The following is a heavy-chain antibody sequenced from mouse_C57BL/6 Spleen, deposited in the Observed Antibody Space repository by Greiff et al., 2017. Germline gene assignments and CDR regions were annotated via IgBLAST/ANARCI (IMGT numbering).Heavy chain of an antibody. Sequence: EVMLVESGGGLVKPGGSLKLSCAASGFTFSSYAMSWVRQTPEKRLEWVATISDGGSYTYYPDNVKGRFTISRDNAKNNLYLQRSHLKSEYTAMYYGARRVKADSYFDYWGQGTTLTVSS. D-gene: IGHD2-12*01. V-gene: IGHV5-4*03. CDR3: ARRVKADSYFDY. CDR2: ISDGGSYT. CDR1: GFTFSSYA. J-gene: IGHJ2*01.